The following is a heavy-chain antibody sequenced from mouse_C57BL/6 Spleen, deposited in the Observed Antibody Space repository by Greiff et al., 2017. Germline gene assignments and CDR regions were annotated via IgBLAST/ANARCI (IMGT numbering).Heavy chain of an antibody. CDR2: IYPGNSDT. Sequence: VQLQQSGTVLARPGASVKMSCKTSGYTFTNYWMHWVKQRPEQGLEWIGAIYPGNSDTRYNQKFQGKATLTAVTSSSTAYMQLSSQANDVSAVYYCTRSYFDDWGKGTTVTVSS. J-gene: IGHJ1*03. CDR1: GYTFTNYW. V-gene: IGHV1-5*01. CDR3: TRSYFDD.